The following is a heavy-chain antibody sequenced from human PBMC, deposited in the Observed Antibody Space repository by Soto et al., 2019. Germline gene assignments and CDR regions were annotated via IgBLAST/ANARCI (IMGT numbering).Heavy chain of an antibody. CDR3: ARYRREAVAGYTLDN. V-gene: IGHV4-59*01. CDR1: GGSISSNY. CDR2: VYNSGST. J-gene: IGHJ4*02. Sequence: SETLSLTCTVSGGSISSNYWTWIRQPPGKGLEWIGYVYNSGSTNYNPSLKSRVTISEDTSKSQFSLEVNSMTAADTAVYYCARYRREAVAGYTLDNWGQGILVTVSS. D-gene: IGHD6-13*01.